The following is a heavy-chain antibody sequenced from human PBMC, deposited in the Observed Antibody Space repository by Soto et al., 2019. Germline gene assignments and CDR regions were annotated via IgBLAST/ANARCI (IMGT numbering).Heavy chain of an antibody. D-gene: IGHD6-19*01. J-gene: IGHJ4*02. CDR1: GVSIGTSRFY. V-gene: IGHV4-39*01. CDR3: ARQVVDGAVAGKGSFDY. Sequence: PSETLSLTCTLSGVSIGTSRFYWGWIRHPPGKGLEWIGSIYNSGSTYYSPSLQSRVTISADTSKNQFSLKLSSVTAADTAVYYCARQVVDGAVAGKGSFDYWGQGTLVTVS. CDR2: IYNSGST.